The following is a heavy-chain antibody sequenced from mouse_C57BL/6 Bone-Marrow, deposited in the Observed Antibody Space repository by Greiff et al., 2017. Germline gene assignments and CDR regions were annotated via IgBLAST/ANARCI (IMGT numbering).Heavy chain of an antibody. CDR2: IDPSASYT. D-gene: IGHD1-1*01. V-gene: IGHV1-69*01. CDR3: ATPYYYGSSYWYFDV. J-gene: IGHJ1*03. CDR1: GYTFTSYW. Sequence: VQLQQPGAELVMPGASVKLSCKASGYTFTSYWMHWVKQRPGQGLEWIGEIDPSASYTNYNQKFKGKSTLTVDKSSSTAYMQLSSLTSEDSAVYYCATPYYYGSSYWYFDVWGTGTTVTVSS.